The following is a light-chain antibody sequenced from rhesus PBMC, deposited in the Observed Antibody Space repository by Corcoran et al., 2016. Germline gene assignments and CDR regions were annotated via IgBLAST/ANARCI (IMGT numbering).Light chain of an antibody. J-gene: IGKJ3*01. Sequence: DIQMTQSPSSLSASVGDTVTITCRASQGISSYLNWFQQKPGKAPKLLIYAASSLESGVPSRVSGRGSGTDFTLTISSLQPEDFAVYYCLQHNSYPFTFGPGTKLDIK. CDR1: QGISSY. CDR2: AAS. CDR3: LQHNSYPFT. V-gene: IGKV1-28*03.